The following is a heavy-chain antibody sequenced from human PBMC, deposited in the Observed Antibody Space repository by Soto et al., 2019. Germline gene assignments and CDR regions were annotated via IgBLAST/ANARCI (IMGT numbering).Heavy chain of an antibody. Sequence: QVRLQESGPRLVKPSGTLSLTCAVSGDSITSNYWWSWVRQPPGKGLEWIGEVFHGGAVNYNPSLKSRVTISLDKSNNQFSLTLTSVTAADTAIYYCARNPFDYWGQGTLVTVSS. CDR1: GDSITSNYW. CDR3: ARNPFDY. CDR2: VFHGGAV. J-gene: IGHJ4*02. V-gene: IGHV4-4*02.